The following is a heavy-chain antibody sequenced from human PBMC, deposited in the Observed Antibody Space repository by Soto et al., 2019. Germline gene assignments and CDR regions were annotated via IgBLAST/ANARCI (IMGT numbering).Heavy chain of an antibody. Sequence: ASVKVSCKASGYTFTSSYMHWVRQAPGQGLEWMGWINPNSGGTNYAQKFQGWVTMTRDTSISTAYMELSRLRSDDTAVYYCARDNSQRSKDYYGMDVWGQGTTVTVSS. V-gene: IGHV1-2*04. CDR3: ARDNSQRSKDYYGMDV. D-gene: IGHD2-21*01. J-gene: IGHJ6*02. CDR1: GYTFTSSY. CDR2: INPNSGGT.